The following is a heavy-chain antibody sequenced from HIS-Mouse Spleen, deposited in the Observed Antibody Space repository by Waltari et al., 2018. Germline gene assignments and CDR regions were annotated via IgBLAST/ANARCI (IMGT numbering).Heavy chain of an antibody. CDR1: GFTFSSYG. Sequence: QVQLVESGGGVVQPGRSLRLSCAASGFTFSSYGMHWVRQAPGKGLEVVAVISYDGSNKYYADSVKGRFTISRDNSKNTLYLQMNSLRAEDTAVYYCAKDFVGVGSFDYWGQGTLVTVSS. CDR2: ISYDGSNK. D-gene: IGHD2-15*01. V-gene: IGHV3-30*18. CDR3: AKDFVGVGSFDY. J-gene: IGHJ4*02.